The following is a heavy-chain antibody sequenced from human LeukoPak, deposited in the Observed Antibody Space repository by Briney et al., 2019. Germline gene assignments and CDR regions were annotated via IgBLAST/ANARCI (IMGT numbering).Heavy chain of an antibody. CDR1: VFTFGAYF. CDR2: ISSNEYDT. J-gene: IGHJ4*02. CDR3: VKDLNGTWSFDY. V-gene: IGHV3-64D*06. Sequence: GGSLRLSCSASVFTFGAYFMHWVRQAPGKGLQYVSSISSNEYDTYYADSVKGRFTISRDNSKNTLFLQMNNLRPEDTAVYYCVKDLNGTWSFDYWGQGTLVTVSS. D-gene: IGHD2-8*01.